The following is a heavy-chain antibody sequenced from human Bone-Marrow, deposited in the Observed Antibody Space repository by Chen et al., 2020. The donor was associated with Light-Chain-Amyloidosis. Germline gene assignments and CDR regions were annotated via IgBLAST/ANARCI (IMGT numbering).Heavy chain of an antibody. CDR3: AKDISYDDILPGYPADAFDI. Sequence: SFLGMSWVRQAPGKGLEWVSTISGSGGSRYYGDSVKGRLTISRDNSKNALFLQMNSLRAEDTAVYYCAKDISYDDILPGYPADAFDIWGQGTMVTVSS. J-gene: IGHJ3*02. CDR2: ISGSGGSR. V-gene: IGHV3-23*01. CDR1: SFLG. D-gene: IGHD3-9*01.